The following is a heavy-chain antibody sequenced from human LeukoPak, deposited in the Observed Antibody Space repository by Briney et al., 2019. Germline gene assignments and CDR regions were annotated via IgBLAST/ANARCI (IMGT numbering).Heavy chain of an antibody. CDR2: ISWNSSSI. Sequence: PGGSLRLSCAASGFTFDDYAMHWVRQAPGKGLEWVSGISWNSSSIGYADSVKGRFTISRDNAKNSLYLQMNSLRAEDTALYYCAKAPLPYYDSSGYYLDYWGQGTLVTVSS. V-gene: IGHV3-9*01. CDR3: AKAPLPYYDSSGYYLDY. CDR1: GFTFDDYA. D-gene: IGHD3-22*01. J-gene: IGHJ4*02.